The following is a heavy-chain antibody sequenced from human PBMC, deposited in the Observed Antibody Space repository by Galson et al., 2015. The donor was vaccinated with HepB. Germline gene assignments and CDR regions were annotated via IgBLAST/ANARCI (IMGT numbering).Heavy chain of an antibody. CDR2: MYYTGST. CDR3: ARLRRRGEYSYDYGMDV. V-gene: IGHV4-59*08. Sequence: ETLSLTCTVSGGSISNYYWSWIRQPPGKGLEWIGNMYYTGSTNYNPSLKSRVTISIDTSKNQFSLKLRSVSAADTAVYYCARLRRRGEYSYDYGMDVWGQGTTVTVSS. CDR1: GGSISNYY. J-gene: IGHJ6*02. D-gene: IGHD6-6*01.